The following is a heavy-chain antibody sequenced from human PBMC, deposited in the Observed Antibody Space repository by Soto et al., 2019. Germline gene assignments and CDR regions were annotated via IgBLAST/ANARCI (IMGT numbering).Heavy chain of an antibody. CDR1: GGTFSGYA. D-gene: IGHD6-13*01. CDR3: ARAAGSWSAFDI. Sequence: SVKVSCKASGGTFSGYAISWVRQAPGQGLEWMGGIIPIFGTANYAQKFQGRVTITADESTSTAYMELSSLRSEDTAVYYCARAAGSWSAFDIWGQGTMVTVSS. V-gene: IGHV1-69*13. J-gene: IGHJ3*02. CDR2: IIPIFGTA.